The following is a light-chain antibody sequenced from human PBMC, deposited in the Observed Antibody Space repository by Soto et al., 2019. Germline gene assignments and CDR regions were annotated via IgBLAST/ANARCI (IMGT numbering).Light chain of an antibody. CDR1: QTISGW. CDR2: DAS. J-gene: IGKJ4*01. Sequence: DIQMTQSPSTLSASVGDGVTITCRASQTISGWLAWYQQRPGKAPKLLISDASSLRSGVPSRFSGSGSGTEFTLTISSLQPDDYATYYCQQYNSYSPLTFGGGTKVDIK. V-gene: IGKV1-5*01. CDR3: QQYNSYSPLT.